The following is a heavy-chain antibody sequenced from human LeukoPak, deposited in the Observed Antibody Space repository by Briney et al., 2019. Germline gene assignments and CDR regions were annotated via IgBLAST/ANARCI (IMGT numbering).Heavy chain of an antibody. CDR1: GYTFTGYY. CDR2: INPNSGGT. Sequence: ASVKVSCKASGYTFTGYYMHWVRQAPGQGLEWMGWINPNSGGTNYAQKFQGRVTMTRDTSISTAYMERSRLRSDDTAVYYCAIDYGSGSYYLDYWGQGTLVTVSS. V-gene: IGHV1-2*02. J-gene: IGHJ4*02. D-gene: IGHD3-10*01. CDR3: AIDYGSGSYYLDY.